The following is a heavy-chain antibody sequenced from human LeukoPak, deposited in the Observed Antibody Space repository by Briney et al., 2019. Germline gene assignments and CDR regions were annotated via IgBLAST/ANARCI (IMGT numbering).Heavy chain of an antibody. Sequence: GGSLRLSCAASGFTFNNYWMNWVRQAPGKGLEWVASIKEDGREKLYVESLEGRLTIARDNAKESLHLQMRNLRVEDTAVYYCTRALGHSVLAFDVWGQGTVVIVS. CDR1: GFTFNNYW. D-gene: IGHD3-16*01. V-gene: IGHV3-7*03. J-gene: IGHJ3*01. CDR2: IKEDGREK. CDR3: TRALGHSVLAFDV.